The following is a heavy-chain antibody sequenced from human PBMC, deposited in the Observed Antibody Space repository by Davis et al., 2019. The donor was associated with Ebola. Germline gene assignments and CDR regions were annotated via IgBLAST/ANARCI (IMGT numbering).Heavy chain of an antibody. V-gene: IGHV5-51*01. D-gene: IGHD2-2*01. CDR3: ARQGTTSWDS. CDR1: GNSFTSHW. Sequence: PGGSLRLSCKDSGNSFTSHWIGWVRQMPGKGLEWMGRIYTGDSDTRYSPSFRGQVTISADKSIRTAYLPWNSLKASDTATYYCARQGTTSWDSWGQGTLVTVSS. J-gene: IGHJ4*02. CDR2: IYTGDSDT.